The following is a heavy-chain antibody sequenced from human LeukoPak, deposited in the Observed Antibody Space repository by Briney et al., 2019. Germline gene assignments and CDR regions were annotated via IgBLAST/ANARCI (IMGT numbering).Heavy chain of an antibody. J-gene: IGHJ4*02. V-gene: IGHV3-48*03. CDR2: ISSSSGI. CDR3: ARGFSY. Sequence: GGSLRLSCIASGFTFSSYEMSWVRQAPGKGLEWVSYISSSSGIFNADSVKGRFTISRDNAKNSLYLQMNSLRAEDTAVYYCARGFSYWGQGTLVTVSS. CDR1: GFTFSSYE.